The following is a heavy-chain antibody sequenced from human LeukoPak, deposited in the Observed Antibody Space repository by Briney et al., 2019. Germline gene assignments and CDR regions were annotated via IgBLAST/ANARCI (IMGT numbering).Heavy chain of an antibody. CDR1: GFIFSNYN. Sequence: PGGSLRLSCAASGFIFSNYNMNWVRQAPGKGLEWVSFISSSGSYIYFADSVNGRFTIPRDNAKNSLFLQMNSLRAEDTGLYYCARATTAKRGSEGYWGRGTLVTVSS. CDR2: ISSSGSYI. D-gene: IGHD4-11*01. CDR3: ARATTAKRGSEGY. J-gene: IGHJ4*02. V-gene: IGHV3-21*01.